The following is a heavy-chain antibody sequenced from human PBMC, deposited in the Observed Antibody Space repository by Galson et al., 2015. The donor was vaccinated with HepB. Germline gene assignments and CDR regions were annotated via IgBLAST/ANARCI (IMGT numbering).Heavy chain of an antibody. J-gene: IGHJ6*02. D-gene: IGHD2-21*02. V-gene: IGHV3-53*04. CDR1: GFSVSSNY. CDR2: IYSGGST. CDR3: TRERVEWFGYGGDSYPGYYYYAVDV. Sequence: SLRLSCAASGFSVSSNYMSWVRQAPGKGLEWVSVIYSGGSTYYADSVKGRFTISRRDSKNTLYLQMNSLRAEDTALYYCTRERVEWFGYGGDSYPGYYYYAVDVWGQGTTVTVSS.